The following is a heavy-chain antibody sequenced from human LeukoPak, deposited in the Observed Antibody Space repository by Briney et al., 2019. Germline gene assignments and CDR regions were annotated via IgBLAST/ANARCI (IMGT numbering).Heavy chain of an antibody. CDR2: ISAGNGNT. J-gene: IGHJ5*02. CDR1: GYTFTKYG. D-gene: IGHD3-22*01. Sequence: ASVKVSCKASGYTFTKYGIIWARLAPGQGLEWMGWISAGNGNTNYAQKFQGRVTMTRDTSISTAYMELSRLRSDDTAAYYCARDFPSRAESWLASYYYDSSGSPRWFDPWGQGTLVTVSS. CDR3: ARDFPSRAESWLASYYYDSSGSPRWFDP. V-gene: IGHV1-18*01.